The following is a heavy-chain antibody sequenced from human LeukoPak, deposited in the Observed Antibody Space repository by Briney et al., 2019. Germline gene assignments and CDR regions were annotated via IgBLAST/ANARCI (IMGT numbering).Heavy chain of an antibody. CDR3: ARDGYGSSNLYPRYSWFDP. CDR1: GVSFSTHW. CDR2: IRHDGSDK. D-gene: IGHD5-12*01. V-gene: IGHV3-7*01. Sequence: GGSLRLSCAASGVSFSTHWMTWVRQAPGKGLEWVASIRHDGSDKYYVDSVKGRFTISRDIAQNSLYLQMNSLTAEDTAIYYCARDGYGSSNLYPRYSWFDPWGQGTLVTVSS. J-gene: IGHJ5*02.